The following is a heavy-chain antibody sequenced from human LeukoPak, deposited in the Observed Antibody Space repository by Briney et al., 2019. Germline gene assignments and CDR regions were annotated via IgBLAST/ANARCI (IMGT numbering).Heavy chain of an antibody. Sequence: PGGSLRLSCAASGFTFSTYSMNWVRQAPGKGLEWVSSISSGSSFIYYADSVKGRFTISRDNSKNTLFLQMNSLKAEDTAVYYCAKKLIGNVDYFDYWGQGTLVTVSS. CDR3: AKKLIGNVDYFDY. CDR1: GFTFSTYS. D-gene: IGHD3-22*01. V-gene: IGHV3-21*01. CDR2: ISSGSSFI. J-gene: IGHJ4*02.